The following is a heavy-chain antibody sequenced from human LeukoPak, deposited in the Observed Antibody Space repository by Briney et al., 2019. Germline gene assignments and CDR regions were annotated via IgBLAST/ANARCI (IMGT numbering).Heavy chain of an antibody. V-gene: IGHV3-30*04. Sequence: GRSLRLSCAASGFTFSSYAMHWVRQAPGKGLEWVAVISYDGSNKYYADSVKGRFTISRDNSKNTLYLQMNSLRAEDTAVHYCARGPYNWNLSYYFDYWGQGTLVTVSS. CDR3: ARGPYNWNLSYYFDY. CDR2: ISYDGSNK. CDR1: GFTFSSYA. J-gene: IGHJ4*02. D-gene: IGHD1-7*01.